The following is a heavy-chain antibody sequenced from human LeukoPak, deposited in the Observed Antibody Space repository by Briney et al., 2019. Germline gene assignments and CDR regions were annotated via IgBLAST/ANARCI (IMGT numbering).Heavy chain of an antibody. D-gene: IGHD1-1*01. V-gene: IGHV6-1*01. CDR1: GDSVSSNSAA. J-gene: IGHJ3*02. Sequence: SQTLSLTCAISGDSVSSNSAAWNWIRQSPSRGLEWLGRTYFRSKWYNDYAVSVKSRIIINADTSKNHFSLQLNSVTPEDTAVYFCARNGIGTTYDAYGIWGQGTMVTVSS. CDR2: TYFRSKWYN. CDR3: ARNGIGTTYDAYGI.